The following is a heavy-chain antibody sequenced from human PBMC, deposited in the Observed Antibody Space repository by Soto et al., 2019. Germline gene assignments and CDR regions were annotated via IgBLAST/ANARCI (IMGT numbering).Heavy chain of an antibody. CDR1: GGSISSGGYY. CDR2: IYYSGST. J-gene: IGHJ4*02. D-gene: IGHD3-10*01. CDR3: ASRKSSPYFDY. V-gene: IGHV4-31*11. Sequence: PSETLSLTCAVSGGSISSGGYYWSWIRQHPGKGLEWIGYIYYSGSTYYNPSLKSRVTISVDTSKNQFSLKLSSVTAADTAVYYCASRKSSPYFDYWGQGTLVTAPQ.